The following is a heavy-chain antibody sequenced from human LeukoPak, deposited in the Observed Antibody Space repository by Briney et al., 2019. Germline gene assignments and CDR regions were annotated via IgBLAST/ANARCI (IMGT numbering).Heavy chain of an antibody. CDR3: ARGAGFDY. Sequence: GGSLRLSCAASGLAVSSDYMSWVRQAPGKGLDWVSVIHSGGSTDYADSVKGRFTISRDNSKNTLYLQMNSLRAEDTAVYYCARGAGFDYWGQGTLVTVSS. CDR2: IHSGGST. J-gene: IGHJ4*02. CDR1: GLAVSSDY. V-gene: IGHV3-53*01.